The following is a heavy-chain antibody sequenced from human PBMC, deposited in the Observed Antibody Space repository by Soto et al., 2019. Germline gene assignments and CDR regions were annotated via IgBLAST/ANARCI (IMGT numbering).Heavy chain of an antibody. V-gene: IGHV3-23*01. CDR2: ISSTGGGT. CDR1: GLMFNTYA. Sequence: GGSLRLSCEASGLMFNTYAMTWVRQAPGKGLEWVATISSTGGGTYYADSVKGRFTISRDNSNNRLYLQMYSLRAEDTAVYFCANRPRYYNMDVWGQGTTVTVSS. CDR3: ANRPRYYNMDV. J-gene: IGHJ6*02.